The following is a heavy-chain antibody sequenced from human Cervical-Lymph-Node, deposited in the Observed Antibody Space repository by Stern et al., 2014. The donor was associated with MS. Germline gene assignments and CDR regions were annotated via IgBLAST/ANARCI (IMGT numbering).Heavy chain of an antibody. CDR1: GFSLTTTGAG. CDR3: AHRLGLPLSRFDN. J-gene: IGHJ4*02. Sequence: QVTLKESGPTLVKPTQTLTLTCTFSGFSLTTTGAGVAWIRQPPGEALEWLAVIYWDDDKRYSPSLRSRLTITKDTSKNQVVLRMTNMHPVDTATYFCAHRLGLPLSRFDNWGQGALVTVSS. V-gene: IGHV2-5*02. CDR2: IYWDDDK. D-gene: IGHD2-15*01.